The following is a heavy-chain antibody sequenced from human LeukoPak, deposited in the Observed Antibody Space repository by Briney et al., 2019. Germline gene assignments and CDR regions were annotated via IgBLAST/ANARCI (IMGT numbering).Heavy chain of an antibody. CDR2: ISGGGTSI. J-gene: IGHJ4*02. V-gene: IGHV3-11*04. D-gene: IGHD3-9*01. Sequence: GGSLRLSCAASGFTFSDYYMSWIRQAPGKGLDWVSYISGGGTSIYYADSVKGRFTISRDNAKNSLYLQMNSLRAEDTAVYYCASTGSYYDILTGYYEFDYWGQGTLVTVSS. CDR3: ASTGSYYDILTGYYEFDY. CDR1: GFTFSDYY.